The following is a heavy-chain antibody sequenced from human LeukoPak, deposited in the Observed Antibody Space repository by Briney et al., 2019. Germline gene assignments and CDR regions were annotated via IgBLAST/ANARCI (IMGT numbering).Heavy chain of an antibody. CDR1: GGSISSGDYY. V-gene: IGHV4-30-4*08. CDR2: IYYSGST. D-gene: IGHD1-20*01. CDR3: AREAPYNWNDRRPGYFDY. J-gene: IGHJ4*02. Sequence: SQTLSLTCTVSGGSISSGDYYWSWIRQPPGKGLEWIGYIYYSGSTYYNPSLKSRITMSVDTSKNQFSLKLSSVTAADTAVYYCAREAPYNWNDRRPGYFDYWGQGTLVTVSS.